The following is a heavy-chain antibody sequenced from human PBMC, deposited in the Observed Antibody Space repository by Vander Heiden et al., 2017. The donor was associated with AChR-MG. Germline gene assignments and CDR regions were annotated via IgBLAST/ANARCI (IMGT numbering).Heavy chain of an antibody. V-gene: IGHV3-33*01. Sequence: QVQLVESGGGVVQPGRSLRLSCPASGFTFSSYGMQWVRQAPGKGLEWVAVIWYDGSNKYYADSVKGRFTISRDNSKNTLYLQMNSLRAEDTAVYYCAREGDGRDGYNWAYFDYWGQGTLVTVSS. CDR3: AREGDGRDGYNWAYFDY. D-gene: IGHD5-12*01. CDR2: IWYDGSNK. CDR1: GFTFSSYG. J-gene: IGHJ4*02.